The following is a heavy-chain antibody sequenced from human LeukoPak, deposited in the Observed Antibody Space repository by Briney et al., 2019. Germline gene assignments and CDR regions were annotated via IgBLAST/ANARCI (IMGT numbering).Heavy chain of an antibody. CDR1: GYSFTSYW. V-gene: IGHV5-51*01. D-gene: IGHD3-22*01. CDR3: ARSDYYDSSGPNGGYFDY. Sequence: GESLKISCKGSGYSFTSYWIGWVRQMPGKGLEWMGIIYPGDSDTRYSPSSQGQVTISADKSISTAYLQWSSLKASDTAMYYCARSDYYDSSGPNGGYFDYWGQGTLVTVSS. J-gene: IGHJ4*02. CDR2: IYPGDSDT.